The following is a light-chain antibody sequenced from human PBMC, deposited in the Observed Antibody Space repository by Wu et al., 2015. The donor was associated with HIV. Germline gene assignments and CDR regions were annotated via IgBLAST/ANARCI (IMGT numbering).Light chain of an antibody. V-gene: IGKV3-15*01. CDR2: DAS. Sequence: IVLTQSPATLSLSPGERATLSCRASQRVSSNLAWYQQKPGQAPRLLIYDASTRATGIPARFSGSGSGTEFTLTISGLQSEDFAVYYCQQYNNWPPLYSFGQGTKLEIK. CDR3: QQYNNWPPLYS. CDR1: QRVSSN. J-gene: IGKJ2*03.